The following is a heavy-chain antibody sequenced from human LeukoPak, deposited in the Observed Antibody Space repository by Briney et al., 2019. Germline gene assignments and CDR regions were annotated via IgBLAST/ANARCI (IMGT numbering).Heavy chain of an antibody. V-gene: IGHV1-2*02. Sequence: EASVKVSCKASGYTFTGYYMHWVRQAPGQGLEWMGWINPNSGGTNYAQKFQGRVTMTGDTSISTAYMQLSSLRSEDSAVYYCARHGGITVFGEAQPGGAFDIWGQGTMVTVSS. CDR1: GYTFTGYY. J-gene: IGHJ3*02. CDR3: ARHGGITVFGEAQPGGAFDI. CDR2: INPNSGGT. D-gene: IGHD3-3*01.